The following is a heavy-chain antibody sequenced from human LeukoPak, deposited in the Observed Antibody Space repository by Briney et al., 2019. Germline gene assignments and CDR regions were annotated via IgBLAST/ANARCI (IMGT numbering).Heavy chain of an antibody. V-gene: IGHV4-38-2*02. J-gene: IGHJ5*02. CDR3: AREGDNYGNWFDP. Sequence: SETLSLTCTVSGYSISSGYYWGWIRQPPGKGLEWIGSIYHSGNTYYNPSLKSRVTISVDTSKNQFSLKLSSVTAADTAVYYCAREGDNYGNWFDPWGQGTLVTVSS. CDR2: IYHSGNT. D-gene: IGHD5-24*01. CDR1: GYSISSGYY.